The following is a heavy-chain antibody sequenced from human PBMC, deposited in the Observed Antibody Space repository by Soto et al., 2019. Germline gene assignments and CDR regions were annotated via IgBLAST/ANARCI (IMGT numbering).Heavy chain of an antibody. D-gene: IGHD6-19*01. CDR2: ISSSSSYI. CDR1: GFTFSSYS. CDR3: AREKAVPNPNFDD. J-gene: IGHJ4*02. V-gene: IGHV3-21*01. Sequence: VGSLRLSCAASGFTFSSYSMNWVRQAPGKGLEWVSSISSSSSYIYYADSVKGRFTISRDNAKNSLYLQMNSLRAEDTAVYYCAREKAVPNPNFDDWGQGTLVTAPQ.